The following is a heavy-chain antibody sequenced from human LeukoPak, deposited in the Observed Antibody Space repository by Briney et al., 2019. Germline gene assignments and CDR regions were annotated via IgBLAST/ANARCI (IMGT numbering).Heavy chain of an antibody. CDR1: GFIFSGYA. J-gene: IGHJ4*02. CDR3: ARGGAREILLWFGELLYPIDY. V-gene: IGHV3-33*01. Sequence: GRSLRLSCAASGFIFSGYAMHWVRQAPGKGLEWVAVIWYDGSNKHHADSVKGRFTISRDNSKNTLYLQMNSLRTEDTAVYYCARGGAREILLWFGELLYPIDYWGQGTLVTVSS. CDR2: IWYDGSNK. D-gene: IGHD3-10*01.